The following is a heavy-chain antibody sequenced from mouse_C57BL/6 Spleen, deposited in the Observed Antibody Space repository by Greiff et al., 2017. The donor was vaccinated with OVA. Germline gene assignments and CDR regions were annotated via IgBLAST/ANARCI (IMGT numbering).Heavy chain of an antibody. D-gene: IGHD2-5*01. CDR3: ARNDYSNYVYYAMDD. CDR2: IYPGDGDT. CDR1: GYAFSSYW. Sequence: VQLQQSGAELVKPGASVKISCKASGYAFSSYWMNWVKQRPGKGLEWIGQIYPGDGDTNYNGKFKGKATLTADKSSSTAYMQLSSLTSEDSAVYFCARNDYSNYVYYAMDDWGQGTSVTVSS. V-gene: IGHV1-80*01. J-gene: IGHJ4*01.